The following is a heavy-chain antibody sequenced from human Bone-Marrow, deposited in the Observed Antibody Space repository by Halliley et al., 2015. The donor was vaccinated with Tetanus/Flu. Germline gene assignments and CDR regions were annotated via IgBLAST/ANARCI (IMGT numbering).Heavy chain of an antibody. CDR3: ARGAYWAFDY. Sequence: VWVSGNKADGGTPLYADSVKGRFTISRDNPKNTVYLQMNSLRDEDTAVYFCARGAYWAFDYWGPGAVVTVSS. D-gene: IGHD2-15*01. V-gene: IGHV3-74*01. J-gene: IGHJ4*02. CDR2: NKADGGTP.